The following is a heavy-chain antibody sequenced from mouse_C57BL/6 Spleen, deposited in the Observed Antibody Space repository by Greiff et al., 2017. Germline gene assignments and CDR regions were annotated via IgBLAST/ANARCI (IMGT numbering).Heavy chain of an antibody. CDR3: TRGLGGY. Sequence: VKLQESGAELVRPGASVTLSCKASGYTFTDYEMHWVKQTPVHGLEWIGAIDPETGGTAYNQKFKGKAILTADKSSSTAYMELRSLTSEDSAVYYCTRGLGGYWGQGTTLTVSS. D-gene: IGHD4-1*01. CDR2: IDPETGGT. V-gene: IGHV1-15*01. J-gene: IGHJ2*01. CDR1: GYTFTDYE.